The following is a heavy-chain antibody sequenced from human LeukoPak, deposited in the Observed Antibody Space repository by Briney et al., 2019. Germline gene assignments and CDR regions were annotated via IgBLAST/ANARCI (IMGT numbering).Heavy chain of an antibody. CDR2: IYYSGST. CDR1: GGSISSGGYY. D-gene: IGHD3-10*01. Sequence: PSQTLSLTCTVSGGSISSGGYYWSWIRQHPGKGLEWIGYIYYSGSTYYNPSLKSRVTISVDTSKNQFSLKLSSVTAADTAVYYCARGRPITMVRGVGPDYWGQGTLVTVSS. J-gene: IGHJ4*02. CDR3: ARGRPITMVRGVGPDY. V-gene: IGHV4-31*03.